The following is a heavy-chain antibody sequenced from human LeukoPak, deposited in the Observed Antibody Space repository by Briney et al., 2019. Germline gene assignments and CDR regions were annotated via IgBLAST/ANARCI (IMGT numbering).Heavy chain of an antibody. CDR2: IYYSGST. J-gene: IGHJ4*02. V-gene: IGHV4-30-4*01. Sequence: SQTLSLTCTVSGGSISSGDYYWSWIRQPPGKGPEWIGYIYYSGSTYYNPSLKSRVTISVDTSKNQFSLKLSSVTAADTAVYYCASGYDSSGYYFRYYFDYWGQGTLVTVSS. CDR1: GGSISSGDYY. CDR3: ASGYDSSGYYFRYYFDY. D-gene: IGHD3-22*01.